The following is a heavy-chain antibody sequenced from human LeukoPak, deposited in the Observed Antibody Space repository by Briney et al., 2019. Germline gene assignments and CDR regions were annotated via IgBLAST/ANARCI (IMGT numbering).Heavy chain of an antibody. Sequence: SETLSLTCSVSGVFISSSSYYWCWIRQTPGKGLEWMASKFSESTYYNPSLKSRVNIFIDTSSNQFSLRLSSVTAADTGVYYCGRRGDWWYFDDWGQGTLVTVSS. CDR1: GVFISSSSYY. V-gene: IGHV4-39*01. CDR2: KFSEST. J-gene: IGHJ4*02. D-gene: IGHD2-8*02. CDR3: GRRGDWWYFDD.